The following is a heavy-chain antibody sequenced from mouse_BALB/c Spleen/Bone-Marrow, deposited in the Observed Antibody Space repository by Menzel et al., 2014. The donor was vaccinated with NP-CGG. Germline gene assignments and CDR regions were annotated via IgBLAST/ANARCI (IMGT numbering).Heavy chain of an antibody. CDR1: GYTFTSHW. D-gene: IGHD3-2*01. CDR3: ARGTARAMMNY. Sequence: QVQLQQPGTELVKPGASVKLSCKASGYTFTSHWIHWVKQGPGQGLEWIGEIHPSNGRTNYSEKFKTKATLTVDKSSSTAHMQLSSLTSEDSAVYYCARGTARAMMNYWGQGTSVTVSS. V-gene: IGHV1S81*02. J-gene: IGHJ4*01. CDR2: IHPSNGRT.